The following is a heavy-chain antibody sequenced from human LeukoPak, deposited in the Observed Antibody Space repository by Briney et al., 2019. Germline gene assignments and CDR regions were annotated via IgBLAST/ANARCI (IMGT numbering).Heavy chain of an antibody. CDR1: GYTFTGYY. CDR3: ARARGIAVAGRGLGY. Sequence: ASVKVSCKASGYTFTGYYMHWVRQAPGQGLEWMGRINPNSGNTGYAQKFQGRVTMTRNTSISTAYMELSSLRSEDTAVYYCARARGIAVAGRGLGYWGQGTLVTVSS. D-gene: IGHD6-19*01. CDR2: INPNSGNT. J-gene: IGHJ4*02. V-gene: IGHV1-8*02.